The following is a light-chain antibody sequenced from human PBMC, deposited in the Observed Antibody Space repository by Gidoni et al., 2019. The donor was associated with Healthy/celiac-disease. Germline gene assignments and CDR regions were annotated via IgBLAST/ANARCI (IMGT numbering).Light chain of an antibody. CDR3: QQYYSTPPVT. Sequence: DIVMTQSPDSLAVSLGERATINCTSSQSVLYSSNNKNYLAWYQQKPGQPPKLLIYWASTRESGVPDRFSGSGSGTDFTLTISSLQAEDVAVYYCQQYYSTPPVTFXQXTRLEIK. J-gene: IGKJ5*01. CDR2: WAS. V-gene: IGKV4-1*01. CDR1: QSVLYSSNNKNY.